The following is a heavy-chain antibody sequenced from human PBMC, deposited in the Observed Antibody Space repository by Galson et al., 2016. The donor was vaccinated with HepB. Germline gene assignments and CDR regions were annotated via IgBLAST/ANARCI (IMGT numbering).Heavy chain of an antibody. J-gene: IGHJ3*01. V-gene: IGHV3-7*03. Sequence: SLRLSCAGSGYSFSNYWIHWVRQSPGKGLEWVTTINQDGSDKYYVDSVKGRFTISRDNAKNSLYLQMNSLRAGDTAVYYCASDRRYSSWSFWGQGTMVTVSS. CDR2: INQDGSDK. D-gene: IGHD6-13*01. CDR1: GYSFSNYW. CDR3: ASDRRYSSWSF.